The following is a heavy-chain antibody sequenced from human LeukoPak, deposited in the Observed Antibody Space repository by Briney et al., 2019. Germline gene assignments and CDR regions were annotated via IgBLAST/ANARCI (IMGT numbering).Heavy chain of an antibody. Sequence: ASVKVSCKASGYTFIGYYIHWVRQAPGQGLECMGWINPNSGGTNYAQKFQGRVTMTRDTSISTAYMELSRLRPDDTAVYYCARGGSGSYFSWLDPWGQGTLVTVSS. CDR1: GYTFIGYY. V-gene: IGHV1-2*02. CDR3: ARGGSGSYFSWLDP. D-gene: IGHD3-10*01. CDR2: INPNSGGT. J-gene: IGHJ5*02.